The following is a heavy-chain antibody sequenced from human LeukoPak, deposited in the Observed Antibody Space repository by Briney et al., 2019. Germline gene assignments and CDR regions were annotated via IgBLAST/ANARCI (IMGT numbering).Heavy chain of an antibody. D-gene: IGHD3-9*01. J-gene: IGHJ4*02. CDR2: TGSGDIT. Sequence: GGSLRLSCAASGFTVSSNYISWVRQAPGKGLEWVSSVTGSGDITYYADSLKGRFTISRDNSNNTLYLQMNSLRVEDTAVYYCAKDQSGYDSLTGYGFDYWGQGTLVAVSS. CDR3: AKDQSGYDSLTGYGFDY. V-gene: IGHV3-53*01. CDR1: GFTVSSNY.